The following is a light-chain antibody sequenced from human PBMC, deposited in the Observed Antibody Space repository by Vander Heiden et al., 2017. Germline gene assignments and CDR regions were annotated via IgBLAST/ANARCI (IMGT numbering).Light chain of an antibody. CDR2: LGS. J-gene: IGKJ1*01. CDR1: QSRLHSNGYNY. Sequence: DDSVSISCRSSQSRLHSNGYNYLDWYLQKPGQSPQLLIYLGSNRASGVPDRFSGSGSGTDFTLKISRVEAEDVGVYYCRQALQTPRAFGQGTKVEIK. CDR3: RQALQTPRA. V-gene: IGKV2-28*01.